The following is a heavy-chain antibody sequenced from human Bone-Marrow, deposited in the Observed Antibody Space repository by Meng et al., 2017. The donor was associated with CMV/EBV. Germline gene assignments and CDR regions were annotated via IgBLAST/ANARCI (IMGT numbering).Heavy chain of an antibody. Sequence: SETLSLTCTVSGGSISSYYWSWIRQPPGKGLEWLGYIYYSGSTNYNPSLKSRVTISVDTSKNQFSLKLSSVTAADTAVYYCARENYYYNDAFDIWGQGTMVTVSS. CDR3: ARENYYYNDAFDI. D-gene: IGHD3-22*01. J-gene: IGHJ3*02. CDR1: GGSISSYY. V-gene: IGHV4-59*01. CDR2: IYYSGST.